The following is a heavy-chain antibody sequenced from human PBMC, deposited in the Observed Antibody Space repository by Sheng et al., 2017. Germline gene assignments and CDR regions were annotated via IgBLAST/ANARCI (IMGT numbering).Heavy chain of an antibody. Sequence: QVQLQQWGAGLLKPSETLSLTCAVYGGSFSGYYWSWIRQPPGKGLEWIGEINHSGSTNYNPSLKSRVTISVDTSKNQFSLKLSSVTAADTAVYYCARGARLRWFQNWFDPWGQGTLVTVSS. D-gene: IGHD4-17*01. CDR1: GGSFSGYY. J-gene: IGHJ5*02. CDR3: ARGARLRWFQNWFDP. CDR2: INHSGST. V-gene: IGHV4-34*01.